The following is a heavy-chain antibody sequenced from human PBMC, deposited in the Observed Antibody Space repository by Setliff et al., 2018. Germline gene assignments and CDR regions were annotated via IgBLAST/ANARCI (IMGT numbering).Heavy chain of an antibody. CDR1: GYTFTGYY. CDR2: ISAYNGNT. D-gene: IGHD4-17*01. J-gene: IGHJ1*01. Sequence: GASVKVSCKASGYTFTGYYMHWVRQAPGQGLEWMGWISAYNGNTNYAQKLQGRVTMTTDTSTSTAYMELSSLRSEDTAVYYCARGSPTTVVTHAEYFQHWGQGTLVTVSS. CDR3: ARGSPTTVVTHAEYFQH. V-gene: IGHV1-18*04.